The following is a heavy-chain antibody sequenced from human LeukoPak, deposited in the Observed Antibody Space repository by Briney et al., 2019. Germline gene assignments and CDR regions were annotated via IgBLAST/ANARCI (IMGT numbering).Heavy chain of an antibody. CDR2: IYYSGST. V-gene: IGHV4-39*01. CDR3: ARQTGSGLFSLP. Sequence: NPSETLSLTCTVSGGSISSSSYYWGWIRQPPGKGLEWIGSIYYSGSTYYNPSLKSRVTISVDTSKNQFSLKLSSVTAADTAVYYCARQTGSGLFSLPGGQGTLVTVSS. CDR1: GGSISSSSYY. J-gene: IGHJ4*02. D-gene: IGHD3-10*01.